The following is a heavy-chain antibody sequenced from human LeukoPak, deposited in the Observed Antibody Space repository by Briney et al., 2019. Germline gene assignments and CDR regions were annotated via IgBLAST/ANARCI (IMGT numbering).Heavy chain of an antibody. CDR3: ARDPYSGSWGFDYYYYGMDV. CDR2: IILIFGTA. D-gene: IGHD5-12*01. CDR1: GGTFSSYA. J-gene: IGHJ6*02. V-gene: IGHV1-69*01. Sequence: ASVKVFCKASGGTFSSYAISWVRQAPGQGLEWMGGIILIFGTANYAQKFQGRVTITADESTSTAYMELSSLRSEDTAVYYCARDPYSGSWGFDYYYYGMDVWGQGTTVTVSS.